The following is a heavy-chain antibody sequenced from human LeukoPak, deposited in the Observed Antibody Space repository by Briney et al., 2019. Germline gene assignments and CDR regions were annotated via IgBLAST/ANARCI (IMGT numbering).Heavy chain of an antibody. CDR1: GFTFSSYW. D-gene: IGHD3-9*01. V-gene: IGHV3-7*01. Sequence: GGSLRLSCAASGFTFSSYWMSWVRQAPGKGLEWVANIKQDGSEKYYVDSVKGRFTISRDNAKNSLYLQMNSLRAEDTAVYYCAREPPLTVLRYFDWLLEDAFDIWGQGTMVTVSS. CDR3: AREPPLTVLRYFDWLLEDAFDI. CDR2: IKQDGSEK. J-gene: IGHJ3*02.